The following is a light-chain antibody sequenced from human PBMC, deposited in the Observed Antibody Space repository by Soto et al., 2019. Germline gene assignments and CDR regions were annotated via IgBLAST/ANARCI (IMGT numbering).Light chain of an antibody. CDR3: SSSTSSSSYV. V-gene: IGLV2-14*01. Sequence: QSVLTQPASVSGSPGQSITISCTGTSSDVGGYNYVSWYQQHPGKVPKLMIYDVSNRPSGVSNRFSGSKSGNTASLTISGFQAEDGADYYCSSSTSSSSYVFGTGTKVTVL. CDR2: DVS. CDR1: SSDVGGYNY. J-gene: IGLJ1*01.